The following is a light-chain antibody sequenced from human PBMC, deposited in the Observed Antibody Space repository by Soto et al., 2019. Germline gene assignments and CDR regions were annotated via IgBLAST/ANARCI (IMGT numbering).Light chain of an antibody. CDR1: QSVGSG. J-gene: IGKJ1*01. Sequence: EIVLTQSPGTLSLSPGARATLSGRASQSVGSGFLAWYQQKPGQALRLLIYGASTRATGIPARFSGSGSGTEFTVTISSLQSEDFAVYYCQQYNNWPETFGQGNKVDIK. V-gene: IGKV3-15*01. CDR3: QQYNNWPET. CDR2: GAS.